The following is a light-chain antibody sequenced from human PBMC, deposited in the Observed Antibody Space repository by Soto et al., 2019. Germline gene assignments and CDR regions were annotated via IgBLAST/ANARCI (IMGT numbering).Light chain of an antibody. V-gene: IGKV3-15*01. Sequence: EIVLTQSPATLSSFPGDRVTLSCRASQYINTRLAWYQHRPGQAPRLLIYGVSTRATDIPARFSGSGSGTEFTLTISSLQSEDFAVYYCQQYNNWPPTWTFGQGTKVDIK. CDR2: GVS. CDR3: QQYNNWPPTWT. CDR1: QYINTR. J-gene: IGKJ1*01.